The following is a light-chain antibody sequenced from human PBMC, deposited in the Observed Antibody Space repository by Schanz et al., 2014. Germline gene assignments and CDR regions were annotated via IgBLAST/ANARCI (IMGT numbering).Light chain of an antibody. V-gene: IGKV3-20*01. CDR2: AAS. J-gene: IGKJ1*01. CDR3: QQYYTTPRT. CDR1: QSVSSSY. Sequence: EIVLAQSPGTLSLSPGERATLSCRASQSVSSSYLAWYQQKPGQAPRLLIYAASTRATGIPARFSGSGSGTDFTLTISSLQAEDVAVYYCQQYYTTPRTFGQGTKVEIK.